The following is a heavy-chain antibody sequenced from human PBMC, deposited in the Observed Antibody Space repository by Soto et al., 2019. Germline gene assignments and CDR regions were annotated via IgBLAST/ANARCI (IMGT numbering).Heavy chain of an antibody. CDR1: GFIFSNYD. Sequence: VQLVESGGGLVQPGGSLRLSCAATGFIFSNYDMHWVRQVRGKGLEWVSAIGTAGNPHYSGSVKGRFTISRENAKNSLYLQMNSLRAGDTAVYYCARAGGVYGMDVWGQGTTVTVSS. D-gene: IGHD3-16*01. CDR2: IGTAGNP. J-gene: IGHJ6*02. CDR3: ARAGGVYGMDV. V-gene: IGHV3-13*05.